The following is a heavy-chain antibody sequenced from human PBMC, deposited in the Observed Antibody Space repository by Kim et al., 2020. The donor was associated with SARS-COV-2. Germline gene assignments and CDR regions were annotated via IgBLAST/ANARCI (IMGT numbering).Heavy chain of an antibody. D-gene: IGHD3-10*01. V-gene: IGHV4-31*03. Sequence: SETLSLTCTVSGGSISSGGYYWSWIRQHPGKGLEWIGYIYYSGSTYYNPSLKSRVTISVDTSKNQFSLKLSSVTAADTAVYYCARKYYYGSGSYYWFDPWGQGTLVTVSS. CDR3: ARKYYYGSGSYYWFDP. CDR2: IYYSGST. J-gene: IGHJ5*02. CDR1: GGSISSGGYY.